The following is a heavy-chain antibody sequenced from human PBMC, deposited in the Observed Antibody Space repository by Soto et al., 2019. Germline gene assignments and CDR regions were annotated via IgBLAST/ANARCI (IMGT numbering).Heavy chain of an antibody. CDR1: GFTFSSYA. V-gene: IGHV3-23*01. D-gene: IGHD6-13*01. J-gene: IGHJ4*02. CDR2: ISGSGGST. Sequence: GGSLRLSCAASGFTFSSYAMSWVRQAPGKGLEWVSAISGSGGSTYYADSVKGRFTISRDNSKNTLYLQMNSLRAEDTAVYYCAKIDGWAAAGISYFDYWGQGTLVTVSS. CDR3: AKIDGWAAAGISYFDY.